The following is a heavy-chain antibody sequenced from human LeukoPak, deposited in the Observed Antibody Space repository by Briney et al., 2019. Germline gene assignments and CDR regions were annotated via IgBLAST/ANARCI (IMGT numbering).Heavy chain of an antibody. D-gene: IGHD6-13*01. CDR2: MNPNSGNT. V-gene: IGHV1-8*01. J-gene: IGHJ3*02. CDR1: GYTFTSYD. CDR3: ASEQQLRIGSAFDI. Sequence: GASVKVSCKASGYTFTSYDINWVRQATGQGLEWMGWMNPNSGNTGYAQKFQGRVTMTRNTSISTAYMELSSLRSEDTAVYYCASEQQLRIGSAFDIWGQGTMVTVSS.